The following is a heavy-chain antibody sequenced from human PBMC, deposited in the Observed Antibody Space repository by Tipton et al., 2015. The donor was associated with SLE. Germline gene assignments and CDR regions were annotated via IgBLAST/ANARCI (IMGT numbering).Heavy chain of an antibody. J-gene: IGHJ5*02. V-gene: IGHV3-30*04. CDR1: GFTFSSYA. Sequence: SLRLSCAASGFTFSSYAMHWVRQAPGKGLEWVAVISYDGSNKYYADSVKGRFTISRDNSKNTLYLQMNSLRAEDTAVYYCARDQDIVVVPAAKRLGWFDPWGQGTLVTVSS. CDR3: ARDQDIVVVPAAKRLGWFDP. CDR2: ISYDGSNK. D-gene: IGHD2-2*01.